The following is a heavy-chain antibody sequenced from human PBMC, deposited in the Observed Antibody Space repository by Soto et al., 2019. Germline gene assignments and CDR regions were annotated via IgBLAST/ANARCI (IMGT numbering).Heavy chain of an antibody. J-gene: IGHJ4*02. CDR2: IYNGEST. D-gene: IGHD6-19*01. CDR3: AQTTGWPGFDY. V-gene: IGHV4-59*01. CDR1: GASISNNY. Sequence: QVQLQESGPGLLKPSETMSLTCTASGASISNNYWNWVRQPPGKGLEWIGHIYNGESTNYNPSLKSRVTISVDTSKNQFSLKLGSVTAADTAVYYCAQTTGWPGFDYWGQGTLVTVSS.